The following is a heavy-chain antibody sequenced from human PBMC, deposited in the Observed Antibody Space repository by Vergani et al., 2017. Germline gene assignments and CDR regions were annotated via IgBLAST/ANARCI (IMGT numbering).Heavy chain of an antibody. D-gene: IGHD2-21*02. Sequence: QVQLVQSGAEVKKPGSSVKVSCKASGGTFSSYAISWVRQAPGQGLEWMGGIIPIFGTANYAQKFQGRVTITADESTSTAYMELSSLRSEDTAVYYCAREQTNAYCGGDCYPNFDCWGQGSLVTVSS. CDR3: AREQTNAYCGGDCYPNFDC. J-gene: IGHJ4*02. V-gene: IGHV1-69*12. CDR1: GGTFSSYA. CDR2: IIPIFGTA.